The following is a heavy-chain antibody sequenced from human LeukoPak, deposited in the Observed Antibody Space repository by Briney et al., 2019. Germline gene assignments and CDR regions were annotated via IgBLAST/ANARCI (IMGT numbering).Heavy chain of an antibody. J-gene: IGHJ4*02. V-gene: IGHV1-18*01. CDR2: ISAYNGDT. D-gene: IGHD5-12*01. CDR1: GYPFSTHG. CDR3: ARDGGYDLYYFDY. Sequence: GASVKVSCKASGYPFSTHGIIWVRQAPGHGLKWMGWISAYNGDTKYAQKVQGRVTMTTDTSTSTAYMELRSLRSDDTAVYYCARDGGYDLYYFDYWGQGTLVTVSS.